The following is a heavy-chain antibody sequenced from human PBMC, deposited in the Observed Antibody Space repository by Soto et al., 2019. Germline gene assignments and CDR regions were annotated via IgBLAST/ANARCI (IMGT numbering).Heavy chain of an antibody. CDR1: GFTFSSYG. CDR3: AKDLGSSWYLGFGY. CDR2: ISYDGSNK. Sequence: GGSLRLSCAASGFTFSSYGMHWVRQAPGKGLEWVAVISYDGSNKYYADSVKGRFTISRDNSKNTLYLQMNSLRAEDTAVYYCAKDLGSSWYLGFGYWGQGTLVTVSS. J-gene: IGHJ4*02. D-gene: IGHD6-13*01. V-gene: IGHV3-30*18.